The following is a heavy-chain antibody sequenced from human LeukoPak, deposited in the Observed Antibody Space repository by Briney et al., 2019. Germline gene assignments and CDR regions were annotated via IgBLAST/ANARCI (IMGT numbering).Heavy chain of an antibody. CDR1: GYSFTSYW. Sequence: PGESLKISCKGSGYSFTSYWIGWVRQMPGKGLEWMEIIYPGDSDTRYSTSFQGQVTISADKSISTAYLQWSSLKASDTAMYYCARPLYSSSPPGGYWGQGTLVTVSS. CDR3: ARPLYSSSPPGGY. J-gene: IGHJ4*02. D-gene: IGHD6-6*01. V-gene: IGHV5-51*01. CDR2: IYPGDSDT.